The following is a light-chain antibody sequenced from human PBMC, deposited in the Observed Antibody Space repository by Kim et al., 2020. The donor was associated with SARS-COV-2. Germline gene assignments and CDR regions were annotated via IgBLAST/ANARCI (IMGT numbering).Light chain of an antibody. J-gene: IGLJ2*01. CDR2: DVS. Sequence: LTQPASVSGSPGQSITISCTGTSSDVGGYNYVSWYQQHPGKAPKLMIYDVSKRPSGVSNSFSGSKSGNTASLTISGLQAEDEADYYCSSYTSSSTLFGGGTQLTVL. CDR1: SSDVGGYNY. V-gene: IGLV2-14*01. CDR3: SSYTSSSTL.